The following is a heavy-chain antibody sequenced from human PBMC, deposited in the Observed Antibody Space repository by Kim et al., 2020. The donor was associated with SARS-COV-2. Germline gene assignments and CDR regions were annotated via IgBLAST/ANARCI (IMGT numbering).Heavy chain of an antibody. V-gene: IGHV3-9*01. D-gene: IGHD5-18*01. CDR1: GFTFDDYA. J-gene: IGHJ6*02. CDR2: ISWNSGSI. Sequence: GGSLRLSCAASGFTFDDYAMHWVRQAPGKGLEWVSGISWNSGSIGYADSVKGRFTISRDNAKNSLYLQMNSLRAEDTALYYCAKGRGYSYGLNYYYYGMDVWGQGTTVTVSS. CDR3: AKGRGYSYGLNYYYYGMDV.